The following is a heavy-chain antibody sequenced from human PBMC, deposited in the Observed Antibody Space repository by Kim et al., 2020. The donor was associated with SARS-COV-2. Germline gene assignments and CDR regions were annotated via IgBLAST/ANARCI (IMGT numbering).Heavy chain of an antibody. CDR2: IYYSGST. V-gene: IGHV4-31*03. CDR1: GGSISSGGYY. Sequence: SETLSLTCTVSGGSISSGGYYWSWIRQHPGKGLEWIGYIYYSGSTYYNPSLKSRVTISVDTSKNQFSLKLSSVTAADTAVYYCARVAYCSSTSCYSFDFDYWGQGTLVTVSS. D-gene: IGHD2-2*01. CDR3: ARVAYCSSTSCYSFDFDY. J-gene: IGHJ4*02.